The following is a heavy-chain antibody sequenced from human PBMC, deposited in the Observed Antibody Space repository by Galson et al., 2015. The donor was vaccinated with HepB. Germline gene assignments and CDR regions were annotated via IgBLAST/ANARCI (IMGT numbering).Heavy chain of an antibody. J-gene: IGHJ3*02. D-gene: IGHD2-2*01. CDR2: IYPGDSDT. V-gene: IGHV5-51*03. CDR3: ASPIVVVPAAMHAFDI. Sequence: QSGAEVKKPGESLKISCKGSGYSFTSYWIGWVRQMPGKGLEWMGIIYPGDSDTRYSPSFQGQVTISADKSISTAYLQWSSLKASDTAMYYCASPIVVVPAAMHAFDIWGQGTMVTVSS. CDR1: GYSFTSYW.